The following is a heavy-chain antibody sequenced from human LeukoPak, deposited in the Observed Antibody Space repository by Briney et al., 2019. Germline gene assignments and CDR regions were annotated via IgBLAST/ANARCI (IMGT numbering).Heavy chain of an antibody. D-gene: IGHD3-16*02. CDR2: INQDGSEK. CDR3: ARDLATRQRTGLYDS. J-gene: IGHJ4*02. V-gene: IGHV3-7*01. Sequence: GSLRLSFAASGFTLSNYWMGWVRRAPGKGLEWVANINQDGSEKHYVDFLKGRFTISRDNANNSLYLQMNSLRAEDTAVYYCARDLATRQRTGLYDSWGQGALVTVSS. CDR1: GFTLSNYW.